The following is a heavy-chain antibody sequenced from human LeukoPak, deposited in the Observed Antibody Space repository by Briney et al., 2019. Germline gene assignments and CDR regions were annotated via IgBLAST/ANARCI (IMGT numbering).Heavy chain of an antibody. CDR3: ARGVAATLNYYYGMDV. V-gene: IGHV1-69*04. Sequence: SVKVSCKASGGTFSSYAISWVRQAPGQGLEWMGRIIPILGIANYAQKFQGRVTITADKSTSTAYMELSSLRSEDTAVYYCARGVAATLNYYYGMDVWGQGTLVTVSS. D-gene: IGHD2-15*01. CDR2: IIPILGIA. J-gene: IGHJ6*02. CDR1: GGTFSSYA.